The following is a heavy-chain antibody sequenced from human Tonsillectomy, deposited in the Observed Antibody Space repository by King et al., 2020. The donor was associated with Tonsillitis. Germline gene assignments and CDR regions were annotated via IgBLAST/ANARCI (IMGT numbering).Heavy chain of an antibody. V-gene: IGHV4-34*01. CDR3: ASVGTCSKGICTFDY. CDR1: GGSFSGYY. CDR2: INHSGST. J-gene: IGHJ4*02. Sequence: VQLQQWGAGLLKPSETLSLSCAVYGGSFSGYYWSWIRQPPGKGLEWIGEINHSGSTNYNPSLKSRVTISVDTSKNQFSLRLSSVTAADTAVYYCASVGTCSKGICTFDYWGQGTLVTVSS. D-gene: IGHD2-8*01.